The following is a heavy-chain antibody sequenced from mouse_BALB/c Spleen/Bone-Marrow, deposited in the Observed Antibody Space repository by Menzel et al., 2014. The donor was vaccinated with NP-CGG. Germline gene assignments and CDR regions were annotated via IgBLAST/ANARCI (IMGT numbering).Heavy chain of an antibody. CDR3: ARGGDYYGSSSFAY. CDR1: GYTFTSHW. CDR2: IAPGSGST. J-gene: IGHJ3*01. D-gene: IGHD1-1*01. Sequence: DLVKPGASVKLSCKASGYTFTSHWINWIKQRPGQGLEWIGRIAPGSGSTYYNEMFKGKATLTVDTSSSTAYIQLSSLSSEDSAVYFCARGGDYYGSSSFAYWGQGTLVTVSA. V-gene: IGHV1S41*01.